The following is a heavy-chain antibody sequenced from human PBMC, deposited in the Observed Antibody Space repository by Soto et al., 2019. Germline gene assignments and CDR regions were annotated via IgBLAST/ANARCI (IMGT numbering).Heavy chain of an antibody. CDR2: ISYVGSNK. Sequence: VQLVESGGGVVQPGRSLRLSCAASGFTFSHYGIHWVRQAPGKGLEWLAVISYVGSNKHYADSVKGRFTVSRDNSKNTLYLQMNSLRAEDTAVYFCARYSGKYQGPIDYWGQGTLVTVSS. D-gene: IGHD1-26*01. V-gene: IGHV3-30*03. CDR1: GFTFSHYG. J-gene: IGHJ4*02. CDR3: ARYSGKYQGPIDY.